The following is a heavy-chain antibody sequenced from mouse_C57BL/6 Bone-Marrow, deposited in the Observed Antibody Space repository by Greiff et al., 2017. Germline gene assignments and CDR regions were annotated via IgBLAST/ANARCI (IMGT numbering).Heavy chain of an antibody. J-gene: IGHJ3*01. D-gene: IGHD2-3*01. CDR1: GFSLTSYA. CDR2: IWTGGGT. CDR3: ATPPDGYYPFAY. Sequence: VQLQESGPGLVAPSQSLSITCTVSGFSLTSYAISWVRQPPGKGLEWLGVIWTGGGTNYNSALKSRLSISKDNSKSQVFLKMNSLQTADTARYYCATPPDGYYPFAYWGQGTLVTVSA. V-gene: IGHV2-9-1*01.